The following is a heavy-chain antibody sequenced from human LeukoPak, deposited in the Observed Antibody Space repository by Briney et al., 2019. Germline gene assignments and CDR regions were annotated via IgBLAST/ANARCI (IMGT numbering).Heavy chain of an antibody. Sequence: ASVKVSCKASGYTFTSYGISWVQQAPGQGLEWMGWISAYNGNTNYAQKLQGRVTMTTDTSTSTAYMELRSLRSDDTAVYYCAREGTRGSGWPSYYYYYGMDVWGQGTTVTVSS. CDR2: ISAYNGNT. D-gene: IGHD6-19*01. CDR1: GYTFTSYG. J-gene: IGHJ6*02. CDR3: AREGTRGSGWPSYYYYYGMDV. V-gene: IGHV1-18*01.